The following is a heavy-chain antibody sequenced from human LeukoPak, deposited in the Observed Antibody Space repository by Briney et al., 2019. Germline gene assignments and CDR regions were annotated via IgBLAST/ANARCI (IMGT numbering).Heavy chain of an antibody. J-gene: IGHJ3*02. CDR1: GFTFSSYS. CDR2: ISSSSSTI. V-gene: IGHV3-48*04. D-gene: IGHD5-12*01. CDR3: ARDSGYNAFDI. Sequence: GGSLRLSCAASGFTFSSYSMNWVRQAPGKGLEWVSYISSSSSTIYYADSVKGRFTISRDNAKNSLYLQMNSLRADDTAVYYCARDSGYNAFDIWGQGTMVTVSS.